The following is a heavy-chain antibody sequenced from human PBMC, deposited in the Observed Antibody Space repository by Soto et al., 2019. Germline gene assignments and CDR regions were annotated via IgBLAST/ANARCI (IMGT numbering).Heavy chain of an antibody. Sequence: QVQLQESGPGLVKPSQTLSLTCTVSGGSISSGDYYWSWIRQPPGKGLEWIGYIYYSGSTYYNPSLKSRVTISVDTSKNLFSLTLSSVTAADTAVYYCASNDYGDQKPPFPDYWGQGTLVTVSS. D-gene: IGHD4-17*01. CDR1: GGSISSGDYY. CDR2: IYYSGST. V-gene: IGHV4-30-4*01. CDR3: ASNDYGDQKPPFPDY. J-gene: IGHJ4*02.